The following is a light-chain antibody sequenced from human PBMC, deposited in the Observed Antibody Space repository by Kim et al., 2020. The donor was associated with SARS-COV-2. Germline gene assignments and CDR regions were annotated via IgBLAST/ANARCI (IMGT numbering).Light chain of an antibody. J-gene: IGLJ3*02. V-gene: IGLV1-44*01. CDR2: STN. CDR1: RSNIGTNY. Sequence: QSVLTQPPSASATPGQRVTISCSGTRSNIGTNYVTWYQQLPGTAPKLLISSTNHRASGVPVRFSGSKSATSASLAISGLQSEDEAHYYCATWDDRLNGWVFGGGTVLTVL. CDR3: ATWDDRLNGWV.